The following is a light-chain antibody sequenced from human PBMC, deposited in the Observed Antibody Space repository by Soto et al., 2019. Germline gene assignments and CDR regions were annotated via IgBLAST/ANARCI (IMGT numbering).Light chain of an antibody. J-gene: IGKJ1*01. CDR2: DAS. Sequence: DIQMTQSPSTLSASVGDRVTITCRASQNINNWLAWFQQKPGEAPKLLIYDASTLESGVPSRFSGSGSGTEFTLTISSLQPDDFATYYCQQYNSYSPWTFGQGTKVDIK. CDR3: QQYNSYSPWT. V-gene: IGKV1-5*01. CDR1: QNINNW.